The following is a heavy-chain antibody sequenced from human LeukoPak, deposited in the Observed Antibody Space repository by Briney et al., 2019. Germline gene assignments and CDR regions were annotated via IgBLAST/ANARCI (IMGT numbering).Heavy chain of an antibody. J-gene: IGHJ3*02. CDR3: ARDSKRPRGAFDI. Sequence: SETLSLTCTVSGGSISSHYWSWIRQPPGKGLEWIGYIYYSGSTNYNPSLKSRVTISVDTSKNQFSLKLSSVTAADTAVYYCARDSKRPRGAFDIWGQGTMVTVSS. D-gene: IGHD6-6*01. CDR1: GGSISSHY. CDR2: IYYSGST. V-gene: IGHV4-59*11.